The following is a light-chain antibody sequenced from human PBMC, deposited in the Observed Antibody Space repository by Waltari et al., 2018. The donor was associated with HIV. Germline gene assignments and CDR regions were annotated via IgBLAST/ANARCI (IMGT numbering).Light chain of an antibody. CDR3: ATWDDSLNGRV. J-gene: IGLJ3*02. CDR2: KSD. V-gene: IGLV1-44*01. CDR1: GSNIGDNT. Sequence: QSVLTQPPSASGTPGQRVTISCSGGGSNIGDNTVNWYQHLPGTAPKLLIYKSDQRPSGVPDRFSGSKSDTSASLAISGLQSEDEADYYCATWDDSLNGRVFGGGTKLTVL.